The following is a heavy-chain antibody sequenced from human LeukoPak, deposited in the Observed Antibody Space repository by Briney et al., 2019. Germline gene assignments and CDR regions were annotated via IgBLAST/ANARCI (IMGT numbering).Heavy chain of an antibody. CDR2: IKQDGSEK. Sequence: PGGSLRLSCAASGFTFSSYWMSWVRQAPGKGLEWVANIKQDGSEKYYVDSVKGRFTISGDNAKNSLYLQMNSLRAEDTAVYYCARGTPGVRFLEWHVWGQGTTVTVSS. D-gene: IGHD3-3*01. V-gene: IGHV3-7*05. CDR1: GFTFSSYW. CDR3: ARGTPGVRFLEWHV. J-gene: IGHJ6*02.